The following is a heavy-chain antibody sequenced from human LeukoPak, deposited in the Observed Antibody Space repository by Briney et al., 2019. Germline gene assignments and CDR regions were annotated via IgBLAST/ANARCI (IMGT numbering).Heavy chain of an antibody. CDR3: AREAWGSYLRYFDY. Sequence: GGSLRLSCAASGFTFSSYEMNWVRQAPGKGLEWVSYISSSGSTIYYADSVKGRFTISRDNAKNSLYLQMNSLRAEDTAVYYCAREAWGSYLRYFDYWGQGTPVTVSS. J-gene: IGHJ4*02. D-gene: IGHD1-26*01. V-gene: IGHV3-48*03. CDR1: GFTFSSYE. CDR2: ISSSGSTI.